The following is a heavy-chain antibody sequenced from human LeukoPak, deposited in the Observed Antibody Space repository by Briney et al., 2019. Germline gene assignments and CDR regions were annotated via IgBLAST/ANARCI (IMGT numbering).Heavy chain of an antibody. CDR2: ISSSSSYI. CDR3: ARDQRWRFYYYYGMDV. D-gene: IGHD1-1*01. V-gene: IGHV3-21*01. CDR1: GFTFSSYS. Sequence: PGGSLRLSFAASGFTFSSYSMNWVRQAPGKGLEGVSSISSSSSYIYYADSVKGRFTISRDNAKNSLYMQMDSLRAEDTAVYYCARDQRWRFYYYYGMDVWGQGTTVTVSS. J-gene: IGHJ6*02.